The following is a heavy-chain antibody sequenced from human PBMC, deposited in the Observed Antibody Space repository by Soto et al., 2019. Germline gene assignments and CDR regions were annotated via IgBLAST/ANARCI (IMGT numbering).Heavy chain of an antibody. CDR2: ISGSGGSP. J-gene: IGHJ4*01. Sequence: GGSLRLSYAASGFTFSSYTMAWVRQAPGKGLEWVSSISGSGGSPNYADSVQGRFTISRDNPRNTLLLLMSSLRAEDTATYYCAKARCSGNSCYVPDYWGHGTLVTVSS. CDR3: AKARCSGNSCYVPDY. V-gene: IGHV3-23*01. CDR1: GFTFSSYT. D-gene: IGHD3-22*01.